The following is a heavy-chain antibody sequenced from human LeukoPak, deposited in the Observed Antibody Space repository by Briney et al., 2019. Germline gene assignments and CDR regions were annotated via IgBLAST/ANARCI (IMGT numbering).Heavy chain of an antibody. Sequence: ASVKVSCKASGYTFTSYDINWVRQATGQGLEWMGWMNPNSGNTGYAQKFQGRVTMTRNTSISTAYMELSSLRSEDTAVYYCARSHSGYYTLDFDYWGLGTLVTVSS. CDR3: ARSHSGYYTLDFDY. CDR1: GYTFTSYD. CDR2: MNPNSGNT. V-gene: IGHV1-8*01. D-gene: IGHD3-22*01. J-gene: IGHJ4*02.